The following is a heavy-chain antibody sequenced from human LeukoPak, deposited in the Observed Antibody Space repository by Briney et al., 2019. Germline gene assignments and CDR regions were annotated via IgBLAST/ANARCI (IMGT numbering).Heavy chain of an antibody. D-gene: IGHD1-26*01. J-gene: IGHJ4*02. Sequence: PGGTLRLSCAASGFTFSSYGMSWVRQAPGKGLEWVSAISGSGGSTYYADSVKGRFTISRDNSKNTLYLQMNSLRAEDTAVYYCAKDDGYSGSSAVFDYWGQGTLVTVSS. CDR2: ISGSGGST. V-gene: IGHV3-23*01. CDR3: AKDDGYSGSSAVFDY. CDR1: GFTFSSYG.